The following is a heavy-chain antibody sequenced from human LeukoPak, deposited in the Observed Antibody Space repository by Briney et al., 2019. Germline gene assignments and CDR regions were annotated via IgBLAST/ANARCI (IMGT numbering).Heavy chain of an antibody. CDR3: GKYLQTAVGANDY. CDR2: ISGSGSAT. D-gene: IGHD1-26*01. J-gene: IGHJ4*02. Sequence: GGSLRLSCAASGFTFSSYPMNWVRQAPGKGLEWVSVISGSGSATFYGDSVQGRFTISRDNSRETVYLQMSSLRAEDTAVYYCGKYLQTAVGANDYWGRGTLVTVSS. CDR1: GFTFSSYP. V-gene: IGHV3-23*01.